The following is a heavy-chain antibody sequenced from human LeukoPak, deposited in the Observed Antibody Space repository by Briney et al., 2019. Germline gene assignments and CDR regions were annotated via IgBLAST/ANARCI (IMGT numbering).Heavy chain of an antibody. CDR3: ARERGDYYDSSGYQEPFDY. Sequence: PSETLSLTCAVYGGSFSGYYWSWIRQPPGKGLEWIGEINHSGSTNYNPSLKSRVTISVDTSKNQFSLKLGSVTAADTAVYYCARERGDYYDSSGYQEPFDYWGQGTLVTVSS. CDR1: GGSFSGYY. CDR2: INHSGST. J-gene: IGHJ4*02. D-gene: IGHD3-22*01. V-gene: IGHV4-34*01.